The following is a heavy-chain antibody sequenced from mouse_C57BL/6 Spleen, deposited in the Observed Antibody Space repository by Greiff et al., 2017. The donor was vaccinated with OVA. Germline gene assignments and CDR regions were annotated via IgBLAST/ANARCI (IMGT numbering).Heavy chain of an antibody. Sequence: QVQLKQPGAELVMPGASVKLSCKASGYTFTSYWMHWVKQRPGQGLEWIGEIDPSDSYTNYNQKFKGKSTLTVDKSSSTAYMQLSSLTSEDSAVYYCARRVYYYGSSSYYYAMDYWGQGTSVTVSS. CDR2: IDPSDSYT. CDR1: GYTFTSYW. D-gene: IGHD1-1*01. V-gene: IGHV1-69*01. J-gene: IGHJ4*01. CDR3: ARRVYYYGSSSYYYAMDY.